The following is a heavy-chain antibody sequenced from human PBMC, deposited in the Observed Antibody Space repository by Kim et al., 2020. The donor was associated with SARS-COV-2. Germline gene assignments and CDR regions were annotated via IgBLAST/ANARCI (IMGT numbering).Heavy chain of an antibody. CDR2: IKSKTDGGTT. CDR3: TTEDYYYDSSGYSHY. D-gene: IGHD3-22*01. CDR1: GFTFSNAW. Sequence: GGSLRLSCAASGFTFSNAWMSWVRQAPGKGLEWVGRIKSKTDGGTTDYAAPVKGRFTISRDDSKNTLYLQMNSLKTEDTAVYYCTTEDYYYDSSGYSHYWGQGTLVTVSS. V-gene: IGHV3-15*01. J-gene: IGHJ4*02.